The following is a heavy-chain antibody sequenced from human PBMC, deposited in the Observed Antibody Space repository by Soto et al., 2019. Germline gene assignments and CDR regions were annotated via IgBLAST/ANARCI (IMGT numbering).Heavy chain of an antibody. CDR2: ISGYNGNS. CDR1: GYTFRNXG. D-gene: IGHD4-17*01. Sequence: QVHLVQSGAEVKKPGASVKVSCKNSGYTFRNXGISWVRQAPGQGFEWLGWISGYNGNSKYAQKFQDRVTMTTDTSTSTGYLGLRRLNSDDSAVYYCARDYGDALDHWGQGTLVTVSS. V-gene: IGHV1-18*01. CDR3: ARDYGDALDH. J-gene: IGHJ4*02.